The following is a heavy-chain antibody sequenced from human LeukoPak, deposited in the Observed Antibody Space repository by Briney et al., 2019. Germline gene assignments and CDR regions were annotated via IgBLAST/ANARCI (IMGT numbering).Heavy chain of an antibody. CDR1: GFTFSSYS. CDR2: ISSSSSYI. Sequence: GGSLRLSCAASGFTFSSYSMNWVRQAPRKGLEWVSSISSSSSYIYYADSVKGRFTISRDNAKNSLYLQMNSLRAEDTAVYYCASELWFGELSPGYWGQGTLVTVSS. D-gene: IGHD3-10*01. CDR3: ASELWFGELSPGY. J-gene: IGHJ4*02. V-gene: IGHV3-21*01.